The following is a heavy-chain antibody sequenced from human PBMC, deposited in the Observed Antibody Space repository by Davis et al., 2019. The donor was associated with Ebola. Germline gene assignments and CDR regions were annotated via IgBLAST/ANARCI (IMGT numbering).Heavy chain of an antibody. CDR2: INHSGST. J-gene: IGHJ5*02. D-gene: IGHD6-19*01. Sequence: PSETLSLTCAVSGGSVSRNNWWSWVRQPPGKGLEWIGEINHSGSTNYNPSLKSRVTILLDKSKNQFSLKLNTVTAADTAVYYCARAPPISLGSGWRVSWFDPWGQGTLVTVSS. V-gene: IGHV4-4*02. CDR1: GGSVSRNNW. CDR3: ARAPPISLGSGWRVSWFDP.